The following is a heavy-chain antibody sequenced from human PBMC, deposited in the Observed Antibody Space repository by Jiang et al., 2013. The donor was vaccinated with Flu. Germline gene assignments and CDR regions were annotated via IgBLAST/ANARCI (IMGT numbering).Heavy chain of an antibody. D-gene: IGHD1-1*01. Sequence: EVQLVESGGGLVKPGGSLRLSCAASGFTFSSYSMNWVRQAPGKGLEWVSHISGSGGSTYYADSVKGRFTISRDNSKNTLYLQMNSLRAEDTAVYYCAKARYNWNDHDAFDIWGQGTMVTVSS. CDR3: AKARYNWNDHDAFDI. V-gene: IGHV3-23*04. J-gene: IGHJ3*02. CDR2: ISGSGGST. CDR1: GFTFSSYS.